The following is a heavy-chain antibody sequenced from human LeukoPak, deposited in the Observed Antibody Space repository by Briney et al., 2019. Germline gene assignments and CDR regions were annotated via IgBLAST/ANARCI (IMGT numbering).Heavy chain of an antibody. CDR1: GFTFSSYE. CDR2: ISSSGSTI. V-gene: IGHV3-48*03. J-gene: IGHJ6*03. D-gene: IGHD3-9*01. Sequence: GGSLRLSCAASGFTFSSYEMNWVRQAPGKGLEWVSYISSSGSTIYYADSVKGRFTISRDNAKNSLYLQMNSLRAEDTAVYYCARVGRVNYDILTGYYRGDYYYYMDVWGKGTTVTVSS. CDR3: ARVGRVNYDILTGYYRGDYYYYMDV.